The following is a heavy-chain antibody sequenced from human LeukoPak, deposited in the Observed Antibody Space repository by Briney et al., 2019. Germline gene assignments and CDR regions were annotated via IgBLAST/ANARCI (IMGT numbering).Heavy chain of an antibody. J-gene: IGHJ4*02. CDR3: ARDDY. CDR2: IYYSGST. CDR1: GGSFSGYY. Sequence: PSETLSLTCAVYGGSFSGYYWSWIRQPPGKGLEWIGYIYYSGSTNYNPSLKSRVTISVDTSKNQFSLKLSSVTAADTAVYYCARDDYWGQGTLVTVSS. V-gene: IGHV4-59*01.